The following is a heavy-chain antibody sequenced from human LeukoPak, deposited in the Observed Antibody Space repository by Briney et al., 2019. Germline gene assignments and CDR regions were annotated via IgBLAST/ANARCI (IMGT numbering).Heavy chain of an antibody. CDR1: GGSISSGGYY. J-gene: IGHJ4*02. CDR3: ARDRADGYNVFDY. D-gene: IGHD5-24*01. Sequence: SQTLSLTCTVSGGSISSGGYYLSWIRQHPGKGLEWIGYIYYSGSTYYNPSLKSRVTISVDTSKNQFSLKLSSVTAADTAVYYCARDRADGYNVFDYWGQGTLVTVSS. V-gene: IGHV4-31*03. CDR2: IYYSGST.